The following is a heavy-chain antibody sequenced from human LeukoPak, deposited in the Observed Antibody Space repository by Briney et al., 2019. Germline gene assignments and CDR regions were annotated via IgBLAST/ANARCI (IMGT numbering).Heavy chain of an antibody. CDR1: GVSFRSYG. CDR3: AKCWTSDGVCLNFDH. CDR2: ISGSGDNT. J-gene: IGHJ4*02. Sequence: GGSLRLSCEASGVSFRSYGMSWVRQAPGKGLEWVSGISGSGDNTYYTDSVKGRFTISRDNSKNTLYLQMNSLRVEDTAVYYCAKCWTSDGVCLNFDHWGQGALVTVSS. V-gene: IGHV3-23*01. D-gene: IGHD2-8*01.